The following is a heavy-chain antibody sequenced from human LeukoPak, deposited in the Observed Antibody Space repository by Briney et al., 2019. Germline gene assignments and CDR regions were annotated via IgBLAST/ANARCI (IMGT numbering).Heavy chain of an antibody. Sequence: GGSLRLSCAASGFTFNTYTINWVRQAPGKGLAWVAFIRYDGNNKYYADSVKGRFTISRDKSKNTLYLQMNSLRAEDTAVYYCAKDRVAAALLSFYYLDVWGKGTTVTISS. V-gene: IGHV3-30*02. J-gene: IGHJ6*03. CDR2: IRYDGNNK. D-gene: IGHD6-25*01. CDR1: GFTFNTYT. CDR3: AKDRVAAALLSFYYLDV.